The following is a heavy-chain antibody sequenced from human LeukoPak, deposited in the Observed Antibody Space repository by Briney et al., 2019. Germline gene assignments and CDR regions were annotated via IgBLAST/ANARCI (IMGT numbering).Heavy chain of an antibody. J-gene: IGHJ5*02. CDR1: GYTFTSYG. Sequence: ASVKVSCKASGYTFTSYGISWVRQASGQGLEWMGWISAYNGNTNYAQKLQGGVTMTTDTSTSTAYMELRSLRSDDTAVYYCARVQGYCSGGSCYSILRFDPWGQGTLVTVSS. V-gene: IGHV1-18*01. CDR3: ARVQGYCSGGSCYSILRFDP. CDR2: ISAYNGNT. D-gene: IGHD2-15*01.